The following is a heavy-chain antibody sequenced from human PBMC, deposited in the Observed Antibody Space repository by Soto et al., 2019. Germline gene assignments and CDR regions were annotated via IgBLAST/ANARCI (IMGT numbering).Heavy chain of an antibody. CDR2: INHSGST. Sequence: QVQLQQWGAGLLKPSETLSLTCAVYGGSFSGYYWSWIRQPPGKGLEWIGEINHSGSTNYNPSLKRRVTISVDTSKNQFSLKLSSVTAADTAVYYCARHSGWGFDYWGQGTLVTVSS. D-gene: IGHD6-19*01. J-gene: IGHJ4*02. CDR1: GGSFSGYY. CDR3: ARHSGWGFDY. V-gene: IGHV4-34*01.